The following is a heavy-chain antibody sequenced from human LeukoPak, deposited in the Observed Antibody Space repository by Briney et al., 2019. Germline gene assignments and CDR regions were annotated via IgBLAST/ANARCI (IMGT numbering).Heavy chain of an antibody. J-gene: IGHJ3*02. CDR3: TRSGGGGSYFDAFDI. D-gene: IGHD1-26*01. Sequence: PGGSLRLSCAASGFTFSSYSMNWVRQASGKGLEWVGRIRSKANSYATAYAASVKGRFTISRDDSKNTAYLQMNSLKTEDTAVYYCTRSGGGGSYFDAFDIWGQGTMVTVSS. CDR2: IRSKANSYAT. CDR1: GFTFSSYS. V-gene: IGHV3-73*01.